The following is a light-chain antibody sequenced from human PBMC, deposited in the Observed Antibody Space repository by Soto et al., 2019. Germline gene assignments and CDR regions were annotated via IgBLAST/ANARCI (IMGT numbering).Light chain of an antibody. Sequence: EIVMTQSPATLSVSPGERATLSCRASQSVSSNLAWYQQQPGQAPRLLIYGASTRATGIPARFSGSGSGTEFTLTISSLQSEDVAVYYWQQYNNWPRTFGQGTKVEIK. V-gene: IGKV3-15*01. J-gene: IGKJ1*01. CDR3: QQYNNWPRT. CDR1: QSVSSN. CDR2: GAS.